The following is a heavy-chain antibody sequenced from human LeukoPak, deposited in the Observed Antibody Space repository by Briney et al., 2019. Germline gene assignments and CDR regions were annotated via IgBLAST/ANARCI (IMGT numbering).Heavy chain of an antibody. Sequence: GGSLRLSCAASGFTFSSYSMNWVRQAPGKGLEWVSSISSSSSYIYYADSVKGRFTISRDNAKNSPYLQMNSLRAEDTAVYYCARGPVLRYFDWLNYFDYWGQGTLVTVSS. J-gene: IGHJ4*02. D-gene: IGHD3-9*01. CDR2: ISSSSSYI. CDR1: GFTFSSYS. CDR3: ARGPVLRYFDWLNYFDY. V-gene: IGHV3-21*01.